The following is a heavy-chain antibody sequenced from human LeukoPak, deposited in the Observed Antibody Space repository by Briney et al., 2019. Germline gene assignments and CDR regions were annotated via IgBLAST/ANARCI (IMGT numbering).Heavy chain of an antibody. J-gene: IGHJ4*02. V-gene: IGHV5-51*01. D-gene: IGHD1-7*01. CDR2: IYTGDSDT. CDR1: GYSFTSYW. Sequence: GESLKISCKGSGYSFTSYWIGWGRQMPGKGLEWMGIIYTGDSDTRYSPSFQGQVTISADKSISTAYLQWSSLKASDTAMYYCARHRPSITGTVDGFDYWGQGTLVTVSS. CDR3: ARHRPSITGTVDGFDY.